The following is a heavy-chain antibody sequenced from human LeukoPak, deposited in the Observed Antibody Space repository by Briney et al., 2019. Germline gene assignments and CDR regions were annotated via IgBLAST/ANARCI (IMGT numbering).Heavy chain of an antibody. J-gene: IGHJ3*02. V-gene: IGHV3-53*03. D-gene: IGHD1-26*01. CDR2: IYSGGST. CDR3: ARGQSYYEAFDI. Sequence: PGGSLRLSCAGPGSPVRNDYKRRVRQPPGKGLEWGSVIYSGGSTNYADSVKGRFTISRDNSKNTLHLQMNSLRVEDTAVYYCARGQSYYEAFDIWGQGTMVTVSS. CDR1: GSPVRNDY.